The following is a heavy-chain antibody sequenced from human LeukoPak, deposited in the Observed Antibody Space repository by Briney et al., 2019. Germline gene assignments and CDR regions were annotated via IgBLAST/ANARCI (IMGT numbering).Heavy chain of an antibody. CDR3: AREDFPSDYDDY. CDR2: ISSSSSYI. D-gene: IGHD2/OR15-2a*01. CDR1: GFTFSSYS. J-gene: IGHJ4*02. Sequence: GGSLRLSCAASGFTFSSYSMNWVRQAPGKGLEWVSSISSSSSYIYYADSVKGRFTISRDNAKNSLYLQMNSLRAEDTAVYYCAREDFPSDYDDYWGQGTLVTVSS. V-gene: IGHV3-21*01.